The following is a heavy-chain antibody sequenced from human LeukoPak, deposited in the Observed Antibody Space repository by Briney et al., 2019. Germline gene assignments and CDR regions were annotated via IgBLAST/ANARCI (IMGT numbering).Heavy chain of an antibody. CDR1: GFTVSSNY. D-gene: IGHD3-22*01. CDR3: ARGPEYYYDSSGQQ. V-gene: IGHV3-21*01. CDR2: ISSSSSYI. J-gene: IGHJ4*02. Sequence: GGSLRLSCAASGFTVSSNYMSWVRQAPGKGLEWVSSISSSSSYIYYADSVKGRFTISRDNAKNSLYLQMNSLRAEDTAVYYCARGPEYYYDSSGQQWGQGTLVTVSS.